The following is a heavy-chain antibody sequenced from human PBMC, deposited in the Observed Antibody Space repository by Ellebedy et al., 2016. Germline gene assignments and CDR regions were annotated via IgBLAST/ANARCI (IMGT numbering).Heavy chain of an antibody. CDR1: GFTFSSYG. J-gene: IGHJ1*01. D-gene: IGHD5-18*01. CDR3: ARRGPGYNYGSGYFQH. Sequence: GGSLRLSCAASGFTFSSYGMHWVRQAPGKGLEWVAVIWYDGSNKYYAASVKGRFSISRDNSKNTLYLQMNSLKPEDTAVYYCARRGPGYNYGSGYFQHWGQGTLVTVSS. CDR2: IWYDGSNK. V-gene: IGHV3-33*08.